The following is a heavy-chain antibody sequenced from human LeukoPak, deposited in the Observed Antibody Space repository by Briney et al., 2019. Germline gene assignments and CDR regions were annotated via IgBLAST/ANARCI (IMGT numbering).Heavy chain of an antibody. J-gene: IGHJ4*02. CDR2: INSDGSST. CDR3: TRDPSGRSYGFVDY. CDR1: GFTFSSYW. V-gene: IGHV3-74*01. D-gene: IGHD5-18*01. Sequence: QPGGSLRLSCAASGFTFSSYWMHWVRQAPGKGLVWVSRINSDGSSTSYADSVKGRFTISRDNAKNTLYLQMNSLRAEDTAVYYCTRDPSGRSYGFVDYWGQGTLVTVSS.